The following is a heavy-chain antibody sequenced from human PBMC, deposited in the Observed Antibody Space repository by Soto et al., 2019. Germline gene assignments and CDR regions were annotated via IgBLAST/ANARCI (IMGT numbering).Heavy chain of an antibody. D-gene: IGHD3-10*01. V-gene: IGHV3-20*01. CDR1: GFTFDDYG. CDR3: AREDGSGSYYNRNTNLHYYYYMDV. J-gene: IGHJ6*03. Sequence: GGSLRLSCAASGFTFDDYGMSWVRQAPGKGLEWVSGINWNGGSTGYADSVKGRFTISRENAKNSLYLQMNSLRAEDTALYHCAREDGSGSYYNRNTNLHYYYYMDVWGKGTTVTVSS. CDR2: INWNGGST.